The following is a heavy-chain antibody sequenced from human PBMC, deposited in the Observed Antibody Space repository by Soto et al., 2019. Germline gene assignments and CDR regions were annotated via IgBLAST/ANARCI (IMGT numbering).Heavy chain of an antibody. Sequence: SVKVSCKASGFTFPSSAVQWVRQARGQRLEWIGWIVVGSGNTNSAQKFQERVTFTRDISTSTVYMELSSLKFEDTAVYYCAADDMTTFIWGQGTLVTVSS. D-gene: IGHD1-1*01. CDR3: AADDMTTFI. V-gene: IGHV1-58*01. J-gene: IGHJ4*02. CDR2: IVVGSGNT. CDR1: GFTFPSSA.